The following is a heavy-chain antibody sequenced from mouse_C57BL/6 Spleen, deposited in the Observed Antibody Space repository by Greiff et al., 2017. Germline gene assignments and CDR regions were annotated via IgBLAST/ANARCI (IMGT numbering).Heavy chain of an antibody. CDR1: GYAFSSSW. J-gene: IGHJ2*01. CDR3: ARWGSSGYVG. D-gene: IGHD3-2*02. V-gene: IGHV1-82*01. CDR2: IYPGDGDT. Sequence: VKLQESGPELVKPGASVKISCKASGYAFSSSWMNWVKQRPGKGLEWIGRIYPGDGDTNYNGKFKGKATLTADKSSSTAYMQLSSLTSEDSAVYFCARWGSSGYVGWGQGTTLTVSS.